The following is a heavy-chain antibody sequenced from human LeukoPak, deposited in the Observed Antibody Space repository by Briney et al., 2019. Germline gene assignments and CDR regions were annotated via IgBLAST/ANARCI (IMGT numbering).Heavy chain of an antibody. CDR2: INHSGST. CDR3: ARENNDYGGKKAFDY. CDR1: GGSFSGYY. Sequence: SETLSLTCAVYGGSFSGYYWSWIRQPPGKGLEWIGEINHSGSTNYNPSLKSRVSISVDTSKNQFSLKLSSVTAADTAVYYCARENNDYGGKKAFDYWGQGTLVTVSS. D-gene: IGHD4-23*01. J-gene: IGHJ4*02. V-gene: IGHV4-34*01.